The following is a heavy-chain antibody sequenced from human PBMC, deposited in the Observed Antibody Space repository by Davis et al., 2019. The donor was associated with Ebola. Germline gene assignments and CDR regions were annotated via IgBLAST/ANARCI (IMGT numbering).Heavy chain of an antibody. D-gene: IGHD4-23*01. CDR3: VRMIPGGPFDY. Sequence: SETLSLTCAVSGYSISSGYYWGWIRQPPGKGLEWIGSLYHSGSTYYNPSLKSRVSISVDTSKNQFSLKLSSVTAADTAVYYCVRMIPGGPFDYWGQGTLVTVSS. CDR2: LYHSGST. J-gene: IGHJ4*02. V-gene: IGHV4-38-2*01. CDR1: GYSISSGYY.